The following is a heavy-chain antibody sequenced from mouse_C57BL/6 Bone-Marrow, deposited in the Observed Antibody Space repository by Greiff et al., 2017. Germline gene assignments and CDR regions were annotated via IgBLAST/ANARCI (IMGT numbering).Heavy chain of an antibody. V-gene: IGHV6-6*01. J-gene: IGHJ4*01. CDR1: GFTFSDAW. Sequence: EVQVVESGGGLVQPGGSMKLSCAASGFTFSDAWMDWVRQSPEKGLEWVAEIRNKANNPATYYAESVKGRFTISRDDSKSSVYLQMNSVRAEDTGIYYCNWDYYAMDYWGQGTSVTVSS. CDR2: IRNKANNPAT. CDR3: NWDYYAMDY.